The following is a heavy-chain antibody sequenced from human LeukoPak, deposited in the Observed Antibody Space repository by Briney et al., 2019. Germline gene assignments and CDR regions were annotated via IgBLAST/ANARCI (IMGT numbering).Heavy chain of an antibody. CDR2: IKQDGSEK. CDR1: GFTFSNYW. D-gene: IGHD5-24*01. J-gene: IGHJ4*02. CDR3: ARADRDGYKSRRYFDY. V-gene: IGHV3-7*01. Sequence: GGSLRLSCAASGFTFSNYWMTWVRQAPGKGLEWVANIKQDGSEKYYVDSVKGRFTISRDNAKNSLYLQMNSLGAEDTAVYYSARADRDGYKSRRYFDYWGQGTLVTVSS.